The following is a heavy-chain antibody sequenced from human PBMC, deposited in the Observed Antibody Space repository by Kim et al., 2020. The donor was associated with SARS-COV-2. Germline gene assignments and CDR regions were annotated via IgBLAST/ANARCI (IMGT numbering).Heavy chain of an antibody. V-gene: IGHV3-23*01. J-gene: IGHJ4*02. CDR2: ISGSGGST. CDR1: GFTFSSYA. D-gene: IGHD6-6*01. Sequence: GGSLRLSCAVSGFTFSSYAMSWVRQAPGKGLEWVSAISGSGGSTYYADSVKGRFTISRDNSKNTLYLQMNSLRAEDTAVYYCAKGRDSSSRTVWVDDYWGQGTLVTVSS. CDR3: AKGRDSSSRTVWVDDY.